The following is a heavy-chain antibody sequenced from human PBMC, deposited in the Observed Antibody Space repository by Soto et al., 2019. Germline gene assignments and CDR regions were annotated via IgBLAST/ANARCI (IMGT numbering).Heavy chain of an antibody. D-gene: IGHD3-10*01. V-gene: IGHV4-39*01. J-gene: IGHJ4*02. CDR2: IYYSGST. Sequence: QLQLQESGPGLVKPSETLSLTCTVSGGSISSSSYYWGWIRQPPGKGLEWIGSIYYSGSTYYNPSLKSRVTRSVDTSKNQVSLKLSSVTAADTAVYYCARLSGSGSYYTGWCQGTLVTVSS. CDR1: GGSISSSSYY. CDR3: ARLSGSGSYYTG.